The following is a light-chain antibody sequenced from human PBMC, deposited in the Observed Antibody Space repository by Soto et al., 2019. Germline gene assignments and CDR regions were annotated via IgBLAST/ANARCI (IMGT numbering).Light chain of an antibody. Sequence: EIVLTQSPGTLSLSPGERATLSCRASQSVSSSYLAWYQQKPGQAPRLLIYGASSRATGIPDRFSGSGSGTDFTLTISRLEPEDFAVYYCPQYGRSPLTLGGGTKVDIK. CDR3: PQYGRSPLT. V-gene: IGKV3-20*01. CDR1: QSVSSSY. CDR2: GAS. J-gene: IGKJ4*01.